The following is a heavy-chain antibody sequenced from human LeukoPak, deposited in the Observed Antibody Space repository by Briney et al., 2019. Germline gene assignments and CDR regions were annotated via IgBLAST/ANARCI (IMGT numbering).Heavy chain of an antibody. V-gene: IGHV1-8*01. Sequence: ASVKVSCKASGYTFTSYDINWVRQATGQGLEWMGWMNPNSGNTGYAQKFQGRVTMTRNTSISTAYMELSSLRSEDMAVYYCARAEYDILTGSYGMDVWGQGTTVTVSS. CDR1: GYTFTSYD. D-gene: IGHD3-9*01. CDR2: MNPNSGNT. CDR3: ARAEYDILTGSYGMDV. J-gene: IGHJ6*02.